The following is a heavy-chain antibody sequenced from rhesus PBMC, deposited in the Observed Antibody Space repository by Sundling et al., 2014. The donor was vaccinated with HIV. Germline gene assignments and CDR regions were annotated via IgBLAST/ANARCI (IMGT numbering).Heavy chain of an antibody. CDR1: GFTFSTYG. D-gene: IGHD6-19*01. CDR2: ISYDGNKK. CDR3: ARPPPGRFYYFDC. V-gene: IGHV3-54*02. J-gene: IGHJ4*01. Sequence: EVQLVESGGGLVQPGGSLRLSCAASGFTFSTYGMHWVRQAPGKGLEWLAFISYDGNKKYYADSVKDRFTISRDNSKNMLYVQMNNLKLEDTAVYYCARPPPGRFYYFDCWGQGVLVTVSS.